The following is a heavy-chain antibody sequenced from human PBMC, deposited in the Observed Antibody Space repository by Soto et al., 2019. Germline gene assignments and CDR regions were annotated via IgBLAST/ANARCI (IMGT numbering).Heavy chain of an antibody. CDR3: ARKQQLDDHYYYYIDV. V-gene: IGHV3-48*04. CDR2: ISSSSSTI. Sequence: GGSLRLSCAASGFTFSSYSMNWVRQAPGKGLAWVSYISSSSSTIYYADSVKGRVTISRDNAKNSLYLQMNSLRAEDTAVYYGARKQQLDDHYYYYIDVWGKGTTVTVSS. J-gene: IGHJ6*03. D-gene: IGHD5-18*01. CDR1: GFTFSSYS.